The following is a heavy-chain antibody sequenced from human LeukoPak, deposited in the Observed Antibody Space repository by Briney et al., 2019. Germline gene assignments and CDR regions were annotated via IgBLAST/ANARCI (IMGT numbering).Heavy chain of an antibody. V-gene: IGHV5-51*01. CDR3: ARQLDVSTVDAFYI. Sequence: GVALQSSSQGGGLCFSNSGKVWVGPMPGKGQEWMGNIYPDDSDTRYSPSFQGQVTISVDKSISTAYLQWSSLKASDTAMYYCARQLDVSTVDAFYIWGQGTMVTVSS. D-gene: IGHD4-17*01. J-gene: IGHJ3*02. CDR1: GLCFSNSG. CDR2: IYPDDSDT.